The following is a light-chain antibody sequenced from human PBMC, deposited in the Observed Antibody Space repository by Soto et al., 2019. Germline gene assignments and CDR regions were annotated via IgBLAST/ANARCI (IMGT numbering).Light chain of an antibody. J-gene: IGKJ1*01. V-gene: IGKV3-15*01. CDR1: QTISSS. CDR3: QQGA. CDR2: GAS. Sequence: ETLMTQSPATLSVSPGARATLYCRASQTISSSLAWYQQKPGQAPRLLIFGASPRATGVPDRFSGGGSGTLWTLKISSLKYQVVVVDYCQQGAFGQGTKLDIK.